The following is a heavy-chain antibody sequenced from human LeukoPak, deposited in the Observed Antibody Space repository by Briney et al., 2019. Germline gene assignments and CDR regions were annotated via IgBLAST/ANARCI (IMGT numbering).Heavy chain of an antibody. Sequence: SETLSLTCTVSGGSISSSYYYWGWIRQPPGKGLEWIGSIYYSGSTYYNLSLKSPVTISVDTSKNQFSLKPSSVTAADTAVYYCARDRQQLVRGDYFDYWGQGTLVTVSS. CDR3: ARDRQQLVRGDYFDY. V-gene: IGHV4-39*07. D-gene: IGHD6-13*01. CDR1: GGSISSSYYY. J-gene: IGHJ4*02. CDR2: IYYSGST.